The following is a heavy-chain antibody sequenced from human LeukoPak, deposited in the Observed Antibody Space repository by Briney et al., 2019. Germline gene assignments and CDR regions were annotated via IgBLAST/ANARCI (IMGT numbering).Heavy chain of an antibody. CDR3: ARDLRSDSSGYYPYNWFDP. CDR1: GYTFTSYY. J-gene: IGHJ5*02. Sequence: ASVKVSCKASGYTFTSYYMHWVRQAPGQGLEWMGIINPSGGSTSYAQKSQGRVTMTRDMSTSTVYMELSSLRSEDTAVYYCARDLRSDSSGYYPYNWFDPWGQGTLVTVSS. V-gene: IGHV1-46*01. CDR2: INPSGGST. D-gene: IGHD3-22*01.